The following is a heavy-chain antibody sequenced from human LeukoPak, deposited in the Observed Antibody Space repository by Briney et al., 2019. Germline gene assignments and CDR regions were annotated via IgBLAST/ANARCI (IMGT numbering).Heavy chain of an antibody. CDR2: IIPILGIA. V-gene: IGHV1-69*02. CDR1: GGTFSSYT. Sequence: GSSVKVSCKASGGTFSSYTISWVRQAPGQGLEWMGRIIPILGIANYAQKFQGRVTITADKSTSTAYMELSSLRSGDTAVYYCARAIAYCGGDCYGRVGTFDYWGQETLVTVSS. J-gene: IGHJ4*02. CDR3: ARAIAYCGGDCYGRVGTFDY. D-gene: IGHD2-21*01.